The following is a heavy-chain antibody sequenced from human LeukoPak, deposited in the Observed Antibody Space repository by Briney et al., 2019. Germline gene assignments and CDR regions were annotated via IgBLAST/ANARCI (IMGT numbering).Heavy chain of an antibody. J-gene: IGHJ6*03. CDR3: ARLPMGGWFGELLYGDYYYYYMDV. D-gene: IGHD3-10*01. CDR2: INWNGGST. Sequence: GGSLRLSCTVSGFTFSSNSMSWVRQAPGKGLEWVSGINWNGGSTVYADSVKGRFTISRDNAKNSLYLQMNSLRAEDTALYYCARLPMGGWFGELLYGDYYYYYMDVWGKGTTVTVSS. V-gene: IGHV3-20*04. CDR1: GFTFSSNS.